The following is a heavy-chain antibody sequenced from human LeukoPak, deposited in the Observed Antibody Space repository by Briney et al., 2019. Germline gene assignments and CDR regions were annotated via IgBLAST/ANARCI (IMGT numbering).Heavy chain of an antibody. D-gene: IGHD3-10*01. CDR1: GFTFSSYW. CDR3: ARALDNYYGSRKIGALDY. J-gene: IGHJ4*02. V-gene: IGHV3-74*01. CDR2: INSDGSST. Sequence: PGGSLRLSCAASGFTFSSYWMHWGRQAPGRGLVRVSRINSDGSSTSYADSVKGRFTISRDKAKETLYLKIHRMTAEDTAVYYCARALDNYYGSRKIGALDYWGQGTLVTVSS.